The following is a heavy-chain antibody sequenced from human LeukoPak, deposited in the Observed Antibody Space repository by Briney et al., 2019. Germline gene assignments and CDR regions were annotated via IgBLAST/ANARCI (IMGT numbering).Heavy chain of an antibody. D-gene: IGHD3-22*01. V-gene: IGHV3-23*01. CDR1: GFTFSSYA. CDR2: ISGSGGST. Sequence: RGSLRLSCAASGFTFSSYAMSWVRQAPGNGLEWVSAISGSGGSTYYADSVKGRFTISRDNSKNTLYLQMNSLRAEDTAVYYCAKENYDMYYFDYWGQGTLVTVSS. CDR3: AKENYDMYYFDY. J-gene: IGHJ4*02.